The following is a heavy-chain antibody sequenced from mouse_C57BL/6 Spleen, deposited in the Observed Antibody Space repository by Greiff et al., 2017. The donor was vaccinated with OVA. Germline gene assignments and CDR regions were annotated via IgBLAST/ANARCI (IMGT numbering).Heavy chain of an antibody. Sequence: VQLQQSGPELVKPGASVKISCKASGYTFTDYYMNWVKQSHGKSLEWIGDINPNNGGTSYNQKFKGKATLTVDKSSSTAYMELRSLTSEDSAVYYCARLLGGYYFDYWGQGTTLTVSS. V-gene: IGHV1-26*01. CDR3: ARLLGGYYFDY. J-gene: IGHJ2*01. D-gene: IGHD3-1*01. CDR2: INPNNGGT. CDR1: GYTFTDYY.